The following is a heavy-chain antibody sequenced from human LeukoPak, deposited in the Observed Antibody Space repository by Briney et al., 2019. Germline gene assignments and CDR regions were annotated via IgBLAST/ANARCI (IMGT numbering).Heavy chain of an antibody. CDR1: GGSISTYY. Sequence: SETLSLTCTVSGGSISTYYWSCIRQPAGKGLDWIGRIYASGNTKYNPSLKSRVAMSVDTYKNQFSLNLNSVTAADMAVYYSARDRRLLHLVLDYWGQGTLVTVSS. CDR3: ARDRRLLHLVLDY. D-gene: IGHD1-26*01. V-gene: IGHV4-4*07. J-gene: IGHJ4*02. CDR2: IYASGNT.